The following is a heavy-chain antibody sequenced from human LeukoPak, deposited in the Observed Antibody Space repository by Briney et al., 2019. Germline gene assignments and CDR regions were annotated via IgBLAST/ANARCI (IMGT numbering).Heavy chain of an antibody. D-gene: IGHD5-18*01. Sequence: GGSLRLSCAASGFTFSSYAMSWLRQAPGKGLEWVSAISGSGGSTYYADAVKGRFTISRDNSKNTLYLQMNSLRAEDTAVYNCAKDRKRIQLGPGDYWGQGTLVTVSS. CDR3: AKDRKRIQLGPGDY. CDR1: GFTFSSYA. CDR2: ISGSGGST. V-gene: IGHV3-23*01. J-gene: IGHJ4*02.